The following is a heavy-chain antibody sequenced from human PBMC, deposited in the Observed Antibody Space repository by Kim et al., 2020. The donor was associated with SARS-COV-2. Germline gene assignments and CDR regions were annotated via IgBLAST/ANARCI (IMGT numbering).Heavy chain of an antibody. CDR3: ARSDYYDSRKDY. V-gene: IGHV4-59*13. CDR2: IYYSGST. J-gene: IGHJ4*02. Sequence: SETLSLTCTVSGGSISSYYWSWIRQPPGKGLEWIGYIYYSGSTNYNPSLKSRVTISVDTSKNQFSLKLSSVTAADTAVYYCARSDYYDSRKDYWVQGILV. D-gene: IGHD3-22*01. CDR1: GGSISSYY.